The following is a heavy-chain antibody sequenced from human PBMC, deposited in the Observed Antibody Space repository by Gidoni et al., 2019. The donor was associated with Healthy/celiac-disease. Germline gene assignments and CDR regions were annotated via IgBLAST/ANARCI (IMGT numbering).Heavy chain of an antibody. CDR3: ARLSFDYGDYGEDY. CDR1: GGSLSSSSYY. CDR2: IYYSGST. V-gene: IGHV4-39*01. J-gene: IGHJ4*02. D-gene: IGHD4-17*01. Sequence: QLQLQESGPGLVKPSETLSLTCTVSGGSLSSSSYYWGWIRQPPGKGLEWIGSIYYSGSTYYNPSLKSRVTISVDTSKNQFSLKLSSVTAADTAVYYCARLSFDYGDYGEDYWGQGTLVTVSS.